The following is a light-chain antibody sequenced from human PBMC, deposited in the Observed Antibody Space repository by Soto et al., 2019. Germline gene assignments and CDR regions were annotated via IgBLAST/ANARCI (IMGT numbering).Light chain of an antibody. CDR3: CSYAVSNTYL. V-gene: IGLV2-23*02. CDR2: EVT. Sequence: QSALTQPASVSASPGQSITIYCTGTDSDVGSHNLVSWYQLHPGKAPKLMIYEVTKRPSGVTNRFSGSKSGNTASLTIAGLQTEDEADYYCCSYAVSNTYLFGNGTKVTVL. CDR1: DSDVGSHNL. J-gene: IGLJ1*01.